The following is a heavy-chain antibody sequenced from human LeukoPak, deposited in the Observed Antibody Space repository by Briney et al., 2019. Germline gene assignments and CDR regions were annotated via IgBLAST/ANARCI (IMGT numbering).Heavy chain of an antibody. J-gene: IGHJ5*02. V-gene: IGHV4-39*01. CDR1: GASISSSTYF. D-gene: IGHD1-14*01. CDR2: IYYRGST. Sequence: SETLSLTCTVSGASISSSTYFWGWIRQPPGKGLEWVGSIYYRGSTYYNPSLKSRVTISVDTSKNQFSLNLRSVTAADTAVYYCARRTTSLWFDPWGQGTLVSVSS. CDR3: ARRTTSLWFDP.